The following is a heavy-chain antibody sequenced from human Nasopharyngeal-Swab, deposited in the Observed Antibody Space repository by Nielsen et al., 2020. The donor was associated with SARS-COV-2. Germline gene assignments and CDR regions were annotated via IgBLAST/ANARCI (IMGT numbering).Heavy chain of an antibody. Sequence: WIRQPPGKGLEWIGSISYSGSTYYNPSLKSRVTISVDTSKNQFSLKLSSVTAADTAVYYCARDGKYQVPDLSYYIDVWGKGTTVTVSS. J-gene: IGHJ6*03. CDR2: ISYSGST. V-gene: IGHV4-38-2*02. CDR3: ARDGKYQVPDLSYYIDV. D-gene: IGHD2-2*01.